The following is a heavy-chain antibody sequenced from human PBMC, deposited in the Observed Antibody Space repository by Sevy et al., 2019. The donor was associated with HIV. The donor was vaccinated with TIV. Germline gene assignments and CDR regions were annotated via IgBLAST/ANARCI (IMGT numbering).Heavy chain of an antibody. J-gene: IGHJ3*01. CDR3: AREAGYSTINDGFAF. D-gene: IGHD1-26*01. CDR1: GLTFRSHA. Sequence: GGSLRLSCAASGLTFRSHAMHWVRQAPGKGLEWVTVISYDGAVRYYGESVKGRFTVSRDNSKNTLYLQMNSLRPDDTAVDYCAREAGYSTINDGFAFWGQGTMVTVSS. CDR2: ISYDGAVR. V-gene: IGHV3-30-3*01.